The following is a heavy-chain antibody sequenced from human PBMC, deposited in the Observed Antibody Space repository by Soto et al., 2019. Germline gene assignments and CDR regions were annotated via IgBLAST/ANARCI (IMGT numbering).Heavy chain of an antibody. V-gene: IGHV1-18*01. D-gene: IGHD6-6*01. CDR2: ISAYNGNT. J-gene: IGHJ3*02. CDR1: GYTFPSFG. Sequence: QVQLGQSGAEVKKPGASVKVSCKASGYTFPSFGISGVRQAPGQGLEWMGWISAYNGNTNYAQKLQGRVTMTTDTSTSTAYMELRSLRSDDTAVYYCARGPVYSSSPVSRDAFDIWGQGTMVTVSS. CDR3: ARGPVYSSSPVSRDAFDI.